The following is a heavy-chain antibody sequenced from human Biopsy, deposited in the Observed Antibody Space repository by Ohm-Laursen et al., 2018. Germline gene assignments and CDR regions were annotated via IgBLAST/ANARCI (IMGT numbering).Heavy chain of an antibody. CDR2: INPSGGST. V-gene: IGHV1-46*01. CDR1: GYTFTSYY. D-gene: IGHD1-1*01. CDR3: AADINVWNVNY. Sequence: GSSVKVSCNASGYTFTSYYMHWVRQAPGQGLEWMGIINPSGGSTTYAQKFQGRVTMTEDTSTNTAYMEVWRLRSDDTAVYYCAADINVWNVNYWGQGTQVIVSS. J-gene: IGHJ4*02.